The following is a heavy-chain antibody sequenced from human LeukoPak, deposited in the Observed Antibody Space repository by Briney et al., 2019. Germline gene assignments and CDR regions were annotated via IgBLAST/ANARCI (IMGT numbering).Heavy chain of an antibody. D-gene: IGHD4-17*01. J-gene: IGHJ4*02. CDR2: ISGSGGGT. V-gene: IGHV3-23*01. CDR3: AKGGVYGDYYFDY. Sequence: PGGSLRLSCAASGFPFSSYAMSRVRQAPGKGLEWVSVISGSGGGTYYADSVKGRFTISGDNSKNTVYLQMNSLRAEDTALYYCAKGGVYGDYYFDYWGQGTLVTVSS. CDR1: GFPFSSYA.